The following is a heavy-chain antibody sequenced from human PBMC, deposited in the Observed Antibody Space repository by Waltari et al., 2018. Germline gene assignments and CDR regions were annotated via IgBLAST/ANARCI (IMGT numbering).Heavy chain of an antibody. V-gene: IGHV3-74*01. CDR1: GFAISSSW. CDR3: ARGVTGTYGCFDP. J-gene: IGHJ5*02. D-gene: IGHD1-26*01. Sequence: EVQLVESGGGLVQPGGSLRLSCAASGFAISSSWMHWDSPTPGKGLVWVSRSSSEGTATNYADSVKGRFTISRDNAKNTVYLQMNSLRAEDTGVYFCARGVTGTYGCFDPWGQGTLVTVSS. CDR2: SSSEGTAT.